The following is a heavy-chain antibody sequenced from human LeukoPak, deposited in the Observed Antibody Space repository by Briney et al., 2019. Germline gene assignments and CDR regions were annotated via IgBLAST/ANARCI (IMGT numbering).Heavy chain of an antibody. Sequence: SETLSLTCTVSGASVSSYYWNWIRQPPGKGLEWIGYIHDSGITNYNPALKSRVTASVDTSKNQFSLRLSSVTAADTAVYYCARAQGGVVRGVMFESWGQGTLVTVSS. CDR2: IHDSGIT. J-gene: IGHJ4*02. D-gene: IGHD3-10*01. V-gene: IGHV4-59*02. CDR3: ARAQGGVVRGVMFES. CDR1: GASVSSYY.